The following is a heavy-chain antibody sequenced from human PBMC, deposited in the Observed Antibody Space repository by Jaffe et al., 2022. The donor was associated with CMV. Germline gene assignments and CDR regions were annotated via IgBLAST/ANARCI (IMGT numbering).Heavy chain of an antibody. CDR3: VKGSASVRPYHFDY. D-gene: IGHD2-2*01. Sequence: EVQLLESGGDLVQPGGSLRLSCAASGFTFSSYAMAWVRQTPGKGLEWVSAITGGGGDTFHADSVKGRFTISRDNSKNTLYFQMNNLRAEDTGVYYCVKGSASVRPYHFDYWGQGVLVTISP. V-gene: IGHV3-23*01. CDR2: ITGGGGDT. J-gene: IGHJ4*02. CDR1: GFTFSSYA.